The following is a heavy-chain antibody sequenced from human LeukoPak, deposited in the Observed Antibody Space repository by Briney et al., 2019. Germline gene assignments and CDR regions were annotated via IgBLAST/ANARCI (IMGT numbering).Heavy chain of an antibody. D-gene: IGHD2-21*01. CDR2: IYYSGSN. Sequence: WETLSLTCTVSGGSISSSSYYWGWIRQPPGKGLEWIGSIYYSGSNYYNPSLKNRVTISVDTSKNQFSLKLSSVTAADTAVYYCAYTGPYCGGEWCLDYCGQRTMVTVSS. J-gene: IGHJ4*02. V-gene: IGHV4-39*01. CDR1: GGSISSSSYY. CDR3: AYTGPYCGGEWCLDY.